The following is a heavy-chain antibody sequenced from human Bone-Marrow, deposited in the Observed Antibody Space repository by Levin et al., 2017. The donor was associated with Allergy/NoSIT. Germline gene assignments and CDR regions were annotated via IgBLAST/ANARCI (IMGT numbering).Heavy chain of an antibody. V-gene: IGHV3-30*04. J-gene: IGHJ6*03. CDR2: ISYDGSNK. CDR1: GFTFSTYG. Sequence: RAGGSLRLSCVGSGFTFSTYGVHWVRQAPGKGLEWVAVISYDGSNKFYADSVKGRFTISRDNSQNTLYLQMSSLRVDDTARYFCARAADPRDFYYYYMDVWGKGTTVTVSS. CDR3: ARAADPRDFYYYYMDV.